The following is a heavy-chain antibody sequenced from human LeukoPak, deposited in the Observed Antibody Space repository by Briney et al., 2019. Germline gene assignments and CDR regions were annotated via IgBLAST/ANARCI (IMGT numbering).Heavy chain of an antibody. J-gene: IGHJ4*02. D-gene: IGHD6-13*01. CDR3: ARDRPGGSSLDY. V-gene: IGHV4-4*02. Sequence: SETLSLTCAVSGDFITKSVWWIWVRQTPGKGLEWIGDIYHSGSTNSNPSLKSRVTISVDTSKNQFSLRLSSVTAADTAVYYCARDRPGGSSLDYWGQGTLVTVSS. CDR2: IYHSGST. CDR1: GDFITKSVW.